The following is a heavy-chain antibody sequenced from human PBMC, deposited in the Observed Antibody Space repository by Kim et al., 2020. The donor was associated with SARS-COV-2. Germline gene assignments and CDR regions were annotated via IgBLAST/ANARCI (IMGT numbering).Heavy chain of an antibody. CDR3: ATLGGSGDSRLDY. D-gene: IGHD2-15*01. J-gene: IGHJ4*02. Sequence: ASVKVSCKASGYMFTTYYIHWVRQAPGQGLEWMGIINPSGETTNYAQKFQGRVTMTRDTSTSTVYMELSSLISEDTAVYYCATLGGSGDSRLDYWGQGTLVTVSS. CDR2: INPSGETT. V-gene: IGHV1-46*01. CDR1: GYMFTTYY.